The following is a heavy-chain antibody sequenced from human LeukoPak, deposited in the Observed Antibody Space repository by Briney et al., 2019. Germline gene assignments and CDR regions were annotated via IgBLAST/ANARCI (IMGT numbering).Heavy chain of an antibody. D-gene: IGHD3-22*01. J-gene: IGHJ4*02. V-gene: IGHV3-33*08. CDR3: ARGSYDSSGYYFPRGQKETDY. Sequence: GGSLRLSCAASGFTFSSYSMNWVRQAPGKGLEWVAVIWYDGSNKYYADSVKGRFTISRDNSKNTLYLQMNSLRAEDTAVYYCARGSYDSSGYYFPRGQKETDYWGQGTLVTVSS. CDR1: GFTFSSYS. CDR2: IWYDGSNK.